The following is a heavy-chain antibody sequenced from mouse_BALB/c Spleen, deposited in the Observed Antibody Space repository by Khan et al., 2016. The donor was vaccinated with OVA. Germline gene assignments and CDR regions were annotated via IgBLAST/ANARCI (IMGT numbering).Heavy chain of an antibody. V-gene: IGHV2-2*02. CDR1: GFSLSNYS. J-gene: IGHJ3*01. D-gene: IGHD2-4*01. Sequence: QVQLKQSGPGLVQPSQSLSITCTVSGFSLSNYSVHWVRQSPEKGLEWLGVIWSAGSTDYNAAFISRLTISKDNSRSQVFFKMNSLQPNDTAIYYCATRGYDYGRGALFAYWGQGTLVTVSA. CDR3: ATRGYDYGRGALFAY. CDR2: IWSAGST.